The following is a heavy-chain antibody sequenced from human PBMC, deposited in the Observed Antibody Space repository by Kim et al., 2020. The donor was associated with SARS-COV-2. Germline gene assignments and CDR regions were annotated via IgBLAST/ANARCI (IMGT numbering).Heavy chain of an antibody. Sequence: IPSLKSRATISGDTAKNQFSLKLSSVTAADTAVYYCAGGRYSGSGSYFDYWGQGTLVTVSS. V-gene: IGHV4-34*04. J-gene: IGHJ4*02. CDR3: AGGRYSGSGSYFDY. D-gene: IGHD3-10*01.